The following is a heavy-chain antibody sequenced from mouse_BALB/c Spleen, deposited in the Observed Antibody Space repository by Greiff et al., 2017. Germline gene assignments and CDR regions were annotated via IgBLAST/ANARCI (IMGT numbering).Heavy chain of an antibody. Sequence: VKVVESGPGLVAPSQSLSITCTVSGFSLTSYGVHWVRQPPGKGLEWLGVIWAGGSTNYNSALMSRLSISKDNSKSQVFLKMTSLQTDDTAMYYCAREYLYGSSYGVFAYWGQGTLVTVSA. J-gene: IGHJ3*01. D-gene: IGHD1-1*01. CDR2: IWAGGST. CDR1: GFSLTSYG. V-gene: IGHV2-9*02. CDR3: AREYLYGSSYGVFAY.